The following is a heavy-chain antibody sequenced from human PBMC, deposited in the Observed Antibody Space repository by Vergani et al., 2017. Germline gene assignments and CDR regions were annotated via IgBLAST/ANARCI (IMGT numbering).Heavy chain of an antibody. D-gene: IGHD3-22*01. CDR1: GFTFSSYA. Sequence: EVQLLESGGGLVQPGGSLRLSCAASGFTFSSYAMTWVRQAPGKGLEWVSIISGSGGSTYYADSVKGRFTIARDNSKNTLYLQMNSLRAEDTAVYYCAKDITMIVELTRPWGQGTLVTVSS. CDR3: AKDITMIVELTRP. J-gene: IGHJ5*02. V-gene: IGHV3-23*01. CDR2: ISGSGGST.